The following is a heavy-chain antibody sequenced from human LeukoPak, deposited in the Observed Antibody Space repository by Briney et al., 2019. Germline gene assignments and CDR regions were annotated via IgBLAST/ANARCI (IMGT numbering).Heavy chain of an antibody. CDR1: GFTFSSYE. D-gene: IGHD1-26*01. V-gene: IGHV3-48*03. Sequence: GGSLRLSCAASGFTFSSYEMNWVRQAPGKGLEWVSYISNSGSTIYYTDSVKGRFTISRDNAKNSLYLQMNSLRAEDTAVYYCARDEPSPLYSGSPDYFDYWGQGTLVTVSS. CDR3: ARDEPSPLYSGSPDYFDY. J-gene: IGHJ4*02. CDR2: ISNSGSTI.